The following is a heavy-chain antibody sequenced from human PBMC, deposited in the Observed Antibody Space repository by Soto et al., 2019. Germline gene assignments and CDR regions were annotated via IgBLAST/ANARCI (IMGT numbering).Heavy chain of an antibody. D-gene: IGHD3-22*01. Sequence: PSETLSLTCTVSGGSISSGDYSWSWIRQPPGKGLEWIGYIYYSGNTYYNPSLKRRVIISLDTSKNQFSLRLSSVTAADTAVYNCARGDYYDHSVYSNFDYGGLGPLVTVSS. J-gene: IGHJ4*02. CDR2: IYYSGNT. CDR3: ARGDYYDHSVYSNFDY. CDR1: GGSISSGDYS. V-gene: IGHV4-30-4*01.